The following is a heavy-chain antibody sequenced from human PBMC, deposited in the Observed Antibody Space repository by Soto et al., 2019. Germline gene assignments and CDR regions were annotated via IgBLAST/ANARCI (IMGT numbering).Heavy chain of an antibody. Sequence: QVQLVESGGGVVQPGRSLRLSCAASGFTFSSYAMHWVRQAPGKGLEWVAVISYDGSSKYYADSVKGRFTISRDNSKNTLYLQMNSLRAEDTAVYYCARTIWFGEPPDYWGQGTLVTVSS. V-gene: IGHV3-30-3*01. CDR1: GFTFSSYA. D-gene: IGHD3-10*01. CDR3: ARTIWFGEPPDY. J-gene: IGHJ4*02. CDR2: ISYDGSSK.